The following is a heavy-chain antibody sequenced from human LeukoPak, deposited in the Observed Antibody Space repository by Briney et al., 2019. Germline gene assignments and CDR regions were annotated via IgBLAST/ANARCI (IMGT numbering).Heavy chain of an antibody. Sequence: SVKVSCKASGGTFSSYAISWVRQAPGQGLEWMGRIIPILGITNYAQNFQGRVTITADKSTSTAYMELSSLRSEDTAVYYCARSVVAARPDLDYWGQGTLVTVSS. CDR2: IIPILGIT. D-gene: IGHD2-15*01. J-gene: IGHJ4*02. V-gene: IGHV1-69*04. CDR1: GGTFSSYA. CDR3: ARSVVAARPDLDY.